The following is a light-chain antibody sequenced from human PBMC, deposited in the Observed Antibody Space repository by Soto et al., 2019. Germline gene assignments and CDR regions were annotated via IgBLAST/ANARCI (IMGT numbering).Light chain of an antibody. CDR1: SSDVGSYKL. Sequence: QSALTQPASVSGSPGQSITISCTGTSSDVGSYKLVSWYQQHPGKAPKLIISEVSKRPSGISDRFSGSKSGSTASLTISGLQAEEEADYCCWSYAGTSSHTVFGGGTQLTVL. CDR3: WSYAGTSSHTV. CDR2: EVS. J-gene: IGLJ7*01. V-gene: IGLV2-23*02.